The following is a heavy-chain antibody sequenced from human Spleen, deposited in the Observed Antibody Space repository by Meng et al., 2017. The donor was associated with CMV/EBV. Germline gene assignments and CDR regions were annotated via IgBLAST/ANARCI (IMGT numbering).Heavy chain of an antibody. CDR2: NSGSGGIT. V-gene: IGHV3-23*01. D-gene: IGHD5-12*01. J-gene: IGHJ4*02. Sequence: GESLKISCAASGFTFSSYAMSWVRQAPGKGLEWVSHNSGSGGITHSADSVKGRFTISRDNSKNILYLQVNSLRVEDTAVYYCVRDLKYSGYDPYYFDYWGQGTVVTVSS. CDR3: VRDLKYSGYDPYYFDY. CDR1: GFTFSSYA.